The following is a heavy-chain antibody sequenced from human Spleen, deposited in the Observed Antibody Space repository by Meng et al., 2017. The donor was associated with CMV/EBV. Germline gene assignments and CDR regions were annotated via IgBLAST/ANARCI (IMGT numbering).Heavy chain of an antibody. Sequence: GESLKISCAASGFSFSIYSMNWVRQAPGKGLEWVSSISSSGGDIYYADSLKGRFTITRDNAKNSLYLQMNSLRAEDTAVYYCAREMTEEGFFDYWGQGTLVTVSS. CDR2: ISSSGGDI. CDR1: GFSFSIYS. D-gene: IGHD1-14*01. CDR3: AREMTEEGFFDY. V-gene: IGHV3-21*06. J-gene: IGHJ4*02.